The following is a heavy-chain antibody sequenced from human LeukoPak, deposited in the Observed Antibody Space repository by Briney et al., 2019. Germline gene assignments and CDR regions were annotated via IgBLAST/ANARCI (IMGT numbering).Heavy chain of an antibody. Sequence: GGSPRLSCAASGFTFSNYAMTWVRQAPGKGLEWVSAISGSGGDTYYADSVKGRLTISRDNSKNTLYLQMNSLRAEDTAVYYCAKDSPGNYYDSSGYLFTWAFDYWGQGTLVTVSS. CDR2: ISGSGGDT. CDR3: AKDSPGNYYDSSGYLFTWAFDY. D-gene: IGHD3-22*01. CDR1: GFTFSNYA. J-gene: IGHJ4*02. V-gene: IGHV3-23*01.